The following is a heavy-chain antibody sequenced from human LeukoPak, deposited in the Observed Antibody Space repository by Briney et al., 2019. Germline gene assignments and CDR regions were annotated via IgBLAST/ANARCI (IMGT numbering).Heavy chain of an antibody. CDR1: GYTFTSYD. Sequence: SVKVSCKASGYTFTSYDISWVRQAPGQGLEWMGRIIPILGIANYAQKFQGRVTITADKSTSTAYMELSSLRSEDTAVYYCAREGEDIVVVPAASDWFDPWGQGTLVTVSS. D-gene: IGHD2-2*01. J-gene: IGHJ5*02. CDR2: IIPILGIA. V-gene: IGHV1-69*04. CDR3: AREGEDIVVVPAASDWFDP.